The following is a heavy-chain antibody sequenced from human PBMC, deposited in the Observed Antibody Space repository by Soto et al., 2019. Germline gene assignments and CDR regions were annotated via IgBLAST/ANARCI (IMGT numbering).Heavy chain of an antibody. Sequence: EVQLLESGGGLVQPGGSLRLSCAASGFTFSSYAMSWVRQAPGKGLEWVSAISGSGDSTYYADSVKGRFTISRDNSKNTLYLQMNSLRAEDTAVYYCAKGSGDYDFWSGYYHYYYYMDVWGKGTTVTVSS. J-gene: IGHJ6*03. CDR3: AKGSGDYDFWSGYYHYYYYMDV. V-gene: IGHV3-23*01. CDR1: GFTFSSYA. CDR2: ISGSGDST. D-gene: IGHD3-3*01.